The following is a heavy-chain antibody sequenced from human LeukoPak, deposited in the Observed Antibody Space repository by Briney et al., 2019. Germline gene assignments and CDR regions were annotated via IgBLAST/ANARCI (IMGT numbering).Heavy chain of an antibody. CDR1: GYTFTGYY. Sequence: ASVKVSCKASGYTFTGYYVHWVRQAPGQGLEWMGWINPNSGGTNYAQKFQGRVTMTRDTSISTAYMELSRLRSDDTAVYYCARELAGGVAGGYYYYYGMDVWGQGTTVTVSS. D-gene: IGHD6-13*01. CDR3: ARELAGGVAGGYYYYYGMDV. V-gene: IGHV1-2*02. CDR2: INPNSGGT. J-gene: IGHJ6*02.